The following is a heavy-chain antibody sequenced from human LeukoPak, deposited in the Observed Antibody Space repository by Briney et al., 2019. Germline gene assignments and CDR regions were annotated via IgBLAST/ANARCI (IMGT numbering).Heavy chain of an antibody. D-gene: IGHD6-13*01. V-gene: IGHV4-34*01. CDR1: GGSISSYY. CDR2: INHSGST. J-gene: IGHJ4*02. CDR3: ARGTTLAAAAAYYFDY. Sequence: PSETLSLTCTVSGGSISSYYWSWIRQPPGKGLEWIGEINHSGSTNYSPSLKSRVTISVDTSKNQFSLKLSSVTAADTAVYYCARGTTLAAAAAYYFDYWGQGTLVTVSS.